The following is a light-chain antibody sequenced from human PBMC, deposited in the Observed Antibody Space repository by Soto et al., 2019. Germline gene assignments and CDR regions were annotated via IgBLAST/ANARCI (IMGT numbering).Light chain of an antibody. CDR3: QHWNDYPWT. CDR2: KTS. CDR1: QSISIW. V-gene: IGKV1-5*03. Sequence: DMDMTQSPATLSASVGDRVTITCRASQSISIWLAWYQQKPGKAPNLLIYKTSSLETGVPSRFSGSGSGTEFTLTIRSLQPDDFATYYCQHWNDYPWTFGQGPKVEL. J-gene: IGKJ1*01.